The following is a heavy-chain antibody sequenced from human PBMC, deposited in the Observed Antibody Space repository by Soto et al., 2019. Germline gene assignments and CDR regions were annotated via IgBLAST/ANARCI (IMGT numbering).Heavy chain of an antibody. CDR1: GGSISSGDYY. CDR2: IYYSGST. D-gene: IGHD3-9*01. J-gene: IGHJ4*02. Sequence: QVQLQESGPGLVKPSQTLSLTCTVSGGSISSGDYYWSWIRQPPGKGLEWIGYIYYSGSTYYYPSLNSRNTISVDTSKNLFSLELISVTAADTAVYYCASVSYFNAFDYWGQGTLVTVSS. CDR3: ASVSYFNAFDY. V-gene: IGHV4-30-4*01.